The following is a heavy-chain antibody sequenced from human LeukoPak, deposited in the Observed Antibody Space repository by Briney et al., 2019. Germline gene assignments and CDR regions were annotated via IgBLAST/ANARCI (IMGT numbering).Heavy chain of an antibody. Sequence: SVKVSCKASGDTFSNSAISWVRQAPGQGLVYMGGIIPMFGTPNYAQKFQGRVTITADKSTSTAYMELSSLRSEDTAVYFCARSASSGWPHYYYYYMDVWGKGTTVTVSS. V-gene: IGHV1-69*06. J-gene: IGHJ6*03. D-gene: IGHD6-19*01. CDR2: IIPMFGTP. CDR1: GDTFSNSA. CDR3: ARSASSGWPHYYYYYMDV.